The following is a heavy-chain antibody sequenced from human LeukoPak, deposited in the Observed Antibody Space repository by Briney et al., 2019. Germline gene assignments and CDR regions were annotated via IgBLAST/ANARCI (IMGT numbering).Heavy chain of an antibody. J-gene: IGHJ5*02. Sequence: SETLSLTCTVSGDSISNYYWSWIRQSPGKGLEWIGYIYYSGSTNYNPSLKSRVTISVDTSRNQFSLNLSSVTAADTAVYYCARATAGTGNWFDPWGQGTLVTVSS. CDR1: GDSISNYY. D-gene: IGHD6-19*01. CDR3: ARATAGTGNWFDP. V-gene: IGHV4-59*01. CDR2: IYYSGST.